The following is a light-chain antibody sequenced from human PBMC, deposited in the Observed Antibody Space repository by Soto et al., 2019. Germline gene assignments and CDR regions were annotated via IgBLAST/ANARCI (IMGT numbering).Light chain of an antibody. CDR2: AAS. V-gene: IGKV1-27*01. CDR1: QGISNY. J-gene: IGKJ1*01. CDR3: QKYHSAPRWT. Sequence: DIQMTQSPSSLSASVGDRVTITCRASQGISNYLAWYQQKPGKVPKLLIYAASTLQSGVPSRFSGSGSGTDFTLTISSLQPEDVATYSCQKYHSAPRWTFGQGTKVEIK.